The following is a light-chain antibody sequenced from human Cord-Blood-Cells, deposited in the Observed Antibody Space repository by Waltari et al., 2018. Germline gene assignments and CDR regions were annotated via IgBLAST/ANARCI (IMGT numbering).Light chain of an antibody. V-gene: IGLV2-14*01. CDR2: DVS. CDR3: SSYTSSSVWV. Sequence: QSALTQPASVSGSPGQLITISCTGTSSDVGGYNYVSWYQQHPGKAPKLMIYDVSKRPSGVSNRFSGSKSGNTASLTISGLQAEDEADYYCSSYTSSSVWVFGGGTKLTVL. CDR1: SSDVGGYNY. J-gene: IGLJ3*02.